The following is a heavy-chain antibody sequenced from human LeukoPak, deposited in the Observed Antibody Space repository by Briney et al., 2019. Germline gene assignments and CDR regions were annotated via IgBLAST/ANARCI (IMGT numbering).Heavy chain of an antibody. V-gene: IGHV4-59*08. D-gene: IGHD2-2*01. Sequence: SETLSLTCTVSGGSISSYYWSWIRQPPGQGLEWIGYIYYSGSTNYNPSLKSRVTISVDTSKNQFSLKLSSVTAADTAVYYCARADSLVPAATVDYWGQGTLVTVSS. CDR3: ARADSLVPAATVDY. CDR2: IYYSGST. CDR1: GGSISSYY. J-gene: IGHJ4*02.